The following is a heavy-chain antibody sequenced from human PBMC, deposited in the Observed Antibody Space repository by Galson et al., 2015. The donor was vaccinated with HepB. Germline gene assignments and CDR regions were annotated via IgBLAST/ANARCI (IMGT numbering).Heavy chain of an antibody. V-gene: IGHV1-69*06. CDR3: ARGFPYYYDSSGYYPPYY. Sequence: SVKVSCKASGGTFSSYAISWVRQAPGQGLEWMGGIIPIFGTANYAQKFQGRVTITADKSTSTAYMELSSLRSEDTAVYYCARGFPYYYDSSGYYPPYYWGQGTLVTVSS. D-gene: IGHD3-22*01. J-gene: IGHJ4*02. CDR1: GGTFSSYA. CDR2: IIPIFGTA.